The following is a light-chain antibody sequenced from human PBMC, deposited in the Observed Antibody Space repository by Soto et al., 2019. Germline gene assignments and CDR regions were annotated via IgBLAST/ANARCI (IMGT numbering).Light chain of an antibody. V-gene: IGLV2-8*01. CDR1: SSDVGRNHY. J-gene: IGLJ2*01. Sequence: QSALTQPPSASGSPGQSVTISCTGTSSDVGRNHYVSWYQFLPGKVPKVMIYEVDKRPSGVPDRFSGSRSGNTASLTVSGLQPDDEGDYFCSSYAGSANLLFGGGTKVTVL. CDR3: SSYAGSANLL. CDR2: EVD.